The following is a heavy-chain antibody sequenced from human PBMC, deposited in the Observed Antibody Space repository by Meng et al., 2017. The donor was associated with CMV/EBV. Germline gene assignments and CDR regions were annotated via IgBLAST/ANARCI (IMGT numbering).Heavy chain of an antibody. D-gene: IGHD3-3*01. Sequence: LKISCAASGFTFDDYAMHWVRQAPGKGVEWVSGISWNSGSIGYADSVKGRFTISRDNAKNSLYLQMNSLRAEDTGLYYCAKDSVPNYDFWSGYIIGAFDIWGQGTMVTVSS. CDR3: AKDSVPNYDFWSGYIIGAFDI. J-gene: IGHJ3*02. V-gene: IGHV3-9*01. CDR2: ISWNSGSI. CDR1: GFTFDDYA.